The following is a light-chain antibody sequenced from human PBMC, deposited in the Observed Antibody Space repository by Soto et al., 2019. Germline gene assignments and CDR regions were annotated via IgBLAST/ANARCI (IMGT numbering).Light chain of an antibody. CDR2: AAS. J-gene: IGKJ2*01. Sequence: DLQLTQSPSFLSASVGDRVTITCRASQGISSYLAWYQQKPGKAPKLLIYAASTLQSGVPSRFSGSGSGTEVTLTISSLQPEDFATYYCQQLNSYPHTFGQGTKLEIK. V-gene: IGKV1-9*01. CDR3: QQLNSYPHT. CDR1: QGISSY.